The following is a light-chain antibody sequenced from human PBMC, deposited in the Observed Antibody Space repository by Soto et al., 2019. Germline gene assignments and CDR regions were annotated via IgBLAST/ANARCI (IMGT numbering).Light chain of an antibody. CDR1: QSVSSGH. V-gene: IGKV3-20*01. CDR2: GAS. J-gene: IGKJ5*01. CDR3: QQYNNWLPIT. Sequence: DIVLTQSPGTLSLSPGERASLSCRASQSVSSGHLAWYQQKPGQAPRLLIYGASSRATGIPDRFSGSGSGTEFTLTISSLQSEDFAVYYCQQYNNWLPITFGQGTRLEIK.